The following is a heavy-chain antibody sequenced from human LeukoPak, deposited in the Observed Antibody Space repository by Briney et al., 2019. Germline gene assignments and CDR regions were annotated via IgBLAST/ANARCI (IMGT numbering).Heavy chain of an antibody. J-gene: IGHJ4*02. CDR2: ISSSSSYI. CDR1: GFTFSSYS. CDR3: ARDFWEGATPLGY. V-gene: IGHV3-21*01. D-gene: IGHD1-26*01. Sequence: GGSLRLSCAASGFTFSSYSMNWVRQAPGKGLEWVSSISSSSSYIYYADSVKGRFTISRDNAKNSLYLQMNSLRAEDTAVYYCARDFWEGATPLGYWGQGTQVTVSS.